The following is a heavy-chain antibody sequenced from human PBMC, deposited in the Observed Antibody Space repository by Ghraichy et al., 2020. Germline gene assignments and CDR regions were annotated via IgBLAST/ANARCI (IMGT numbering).Heavy chain of an antibody. CDR3: ARIPRDYGDYRNDY. J-gene: IGHJ4*02. CDR1: GFSLSNARMG. Sequence: SGPTVKPTETLTLTCTVSGFSLSNARMGVSWIRQPPGKALEWLAHIFSNDEKSYSTSLKSRLTISKDTSKSQVVLTMANMDPVDTATYYCARIPRDYGDYRNDYWGQGTLVTVSS. CDR2: IFSNDEK. D-gene: IGHD4-17*01. V-gene: IGHV2-26*01.